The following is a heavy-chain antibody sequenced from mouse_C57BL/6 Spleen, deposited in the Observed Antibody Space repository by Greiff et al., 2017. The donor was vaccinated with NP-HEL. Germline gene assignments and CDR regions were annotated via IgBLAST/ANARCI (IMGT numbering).Heavy chain of an antibody. CDR1: GYTFTSYW. CDR3: ARGVSSGYDYFDY. V-gene: IGHV1-69*01. D-gene: IGHD3-2*02. CDR2: IDPSDSYT. Sequence: VKLQQPGAELVMPGASVKLSCKASGYTFTSYWMHWVKQRPGQGLEWIGEIDPSDSYTNYHQKFKGKSTLPVDKSSSTAYMQLSSLTSEDSAVYYCARGVSSGYDYFDYWGQGTTLTVSS. J-gene: IGHJ2*01.